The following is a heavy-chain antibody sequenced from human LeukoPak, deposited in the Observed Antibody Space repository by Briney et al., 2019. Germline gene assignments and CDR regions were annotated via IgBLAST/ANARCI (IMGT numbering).Heavy chain of an antibody. CDR1: GFTFSNYA. Sequence: GSLRLSCAASGFTFSNYAMNWVRQAPGKGLDWVSAISGSGGSTDYTDSVKGRFTISRDNSNNTLYLQMNSLRAEDTAVYFCAKGSGYGSGWYYFDYWGRGTLVTVSS. V-gene: IGHV3-23*01. J-gene: IGHJ4*02. CDR3: AKGSGYGSGWYYFDY. CDR2: ISGSGGST. D-gene: IGHD6-19*01.